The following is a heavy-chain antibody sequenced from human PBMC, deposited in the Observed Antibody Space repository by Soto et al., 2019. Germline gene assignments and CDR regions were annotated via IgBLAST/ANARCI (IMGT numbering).Heavy chain of an antibody. J-gene: IGHJ6*02. CDR3: ARVRAADYGGNYYYYGMDV. D-gene: IGHD4-17*01. CDR1: GGSISSGGYS. V-gene: IGHV4-30-2*01. CDR2: IYHSGST. Sequence: SETLSLTCAVSGGSISSGGYSWSWIRQPPGKGLEWIGYIYHSGSTYYNPSLKSRVTISVDRSKNPFSLKLSSVTAADTAVYYCARVRAADYGGNYYYYGMDVWGQGTTVTVSS.